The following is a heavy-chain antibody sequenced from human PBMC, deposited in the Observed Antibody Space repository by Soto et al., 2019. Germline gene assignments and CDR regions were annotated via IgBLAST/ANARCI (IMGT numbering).Heavy chain of an antibody. CDR2: ISGSGGST. CDR1: GFTFSSYA. Sequence: GGSLRLSCAASGFTFSSYAMSWVRQAPGKGLEWVSAISGSGGSTYYADSVKGRFTISRDNSKNTLYLQMNSLRAEDTAVYYCAKDSRPIWFGEFLYGMDVWGQGTTVTVSS. CDR3: AKDSRPIWFGEFLYGMDV. D-gene: IGHD3-10*01. V-gene: IGHV3-23*01. J-gene: IGHJ6*02.